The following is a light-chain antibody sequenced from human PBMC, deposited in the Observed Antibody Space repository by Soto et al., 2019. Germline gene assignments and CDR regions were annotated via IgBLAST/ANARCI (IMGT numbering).Light chain of an antibody. CDR3: QQYIDWPPYT. Sequence: EIVLTQSPGTLSLSPGERATLSCRASQSVSSSYLAWYQQKPGQAPRLLIYGASSRSTGIPDRFSGSGSGTDFTLTIRRLEPEDFAVYYCQQYIDWPPYTFGQGTKLQIK. CDR2: GAS. J-gene: IGKJ2*01. V-gene: IGKV3-20*01. CDR1: QSVSSSY.